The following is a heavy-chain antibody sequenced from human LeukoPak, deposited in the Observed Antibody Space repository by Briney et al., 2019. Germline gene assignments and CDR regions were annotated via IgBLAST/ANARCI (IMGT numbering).Heavy chain of an antibody. D-gene: IGHD3-3*01. CDR3: AKDRQEWMPSHWFAP. CDR1: GYTFTDYQ. CDR2: INPNTGGT. V-gene: IGHV1-2*02. Sequence: ASVKVSCKASGYTFTDYQLHWVRQAPGQGLEWMGWINPNTGGTKYAQNFQGRVSMTRDTSINTAYMELTSLTSDDTAVYFCAKDRQEWMPSHWFAPWGQGTLVTVS. J-gene: IGHJ5*02.